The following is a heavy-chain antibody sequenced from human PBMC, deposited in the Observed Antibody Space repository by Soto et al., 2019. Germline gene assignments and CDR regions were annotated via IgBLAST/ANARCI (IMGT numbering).Heavy chain of an antibody. CDR1: GGSISSVIYY. CDR3: SRAHYEFDY. J-gene: IGHJ4*02. CDR2: IYYSGST. D-gene: IGHD4-17*01. V-gene: IGHV4-31*03. Sequence: SETLSLTCTVSGGSISSVIYYWSWIRQHPGKGLEWIGYIYYSGSTYYNPSLKSRVTISVDTSKNQFSLKLSSVTAADTAVYYCSRAHYEFDYWGQGTLVTVSS.